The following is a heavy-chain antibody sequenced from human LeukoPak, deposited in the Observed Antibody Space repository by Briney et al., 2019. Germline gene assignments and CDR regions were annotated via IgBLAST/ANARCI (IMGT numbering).Heavy chain of an antibody. CDR2: FDPEDGET. D-gene: IGHD1-26*01. Sequence: GASVKVSCKVSGYTLTELSMHWVRQAPGKGLEWMGGFDPEDGETIYAQKFQGRVTMTEDTSTDTAYMELSSLRSEDTAVYYCATGWERLGSRGNTEDYWGQGTLVTVSS. J-gene: IGHJ4*02. CDR3: ATGWERLGSRGNTEDY. V-gene: IGHV1-24*01. CDR1: GYTLTELS.